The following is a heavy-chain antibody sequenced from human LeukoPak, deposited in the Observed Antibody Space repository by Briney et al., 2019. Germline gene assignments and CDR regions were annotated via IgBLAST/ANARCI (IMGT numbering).Heavy chain of an antibody. J-gene: IGHJ4*02. CDR1: GYTFTSYG. CDR3: ASYYYDSSGYYYASAGSSFDY. D-gene: IGHD3-22*01. CDR2: ISAYNGNT. Sequence: RASVKVSCKASGYTFTSYGISWVRQAPGQGLEWMGWISAYNGNTNYAQKLQGRVTMTTDTSTSTAYMELSSLRSEDTAVYYCASYYYDSSGYYYASAGSSFDYWGQGTLVTVSS. V-gene: IGHV1-18*01.